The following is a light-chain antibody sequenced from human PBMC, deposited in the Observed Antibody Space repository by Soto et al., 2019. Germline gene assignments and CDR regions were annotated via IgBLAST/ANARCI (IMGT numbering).Light chain of an antibody. CDR2: KDT. CDR3: YSAADNNLV. CDR1: VLAKRY. Sequence: SYELTQPSSVSVSPGQTARITCSGDVLAKRYARWFQQKPGQAPGLVIYKDTERPSGIPERFSGSSSGTTVTLTISGAQVEDEADCYCYSAADNNLVFGGGTKLTVL. V-gene: IGLV3-27*01. J-gene: IGLJ2*01.